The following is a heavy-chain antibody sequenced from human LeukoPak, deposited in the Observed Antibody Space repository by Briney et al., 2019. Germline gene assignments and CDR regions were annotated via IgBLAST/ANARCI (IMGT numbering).Heavy chain of an antibody. CDR3: ARRAGAYSHPYDY. CDR1: GFTVSSNS. V-gene: IGHV3-53*01. Sequence: GGSLRLSCTVSGFTVSSNSMSWVRQAPGKGLECVSFFYSDNTHYSDSVKGRFTTSRDNSKNTLYLQMNSPRAEDTAVYYCARRAGAYSHPYDYWGQRTLVTVSS. CDR2: FYSDNT. D-gene: IGHD4/OR15-4a*01. J-gene: IGHJ4*02.